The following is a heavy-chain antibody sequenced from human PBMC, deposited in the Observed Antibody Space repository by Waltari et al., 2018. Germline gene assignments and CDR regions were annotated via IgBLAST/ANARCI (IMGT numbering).Heavy chain of an antibody. CDR3: TSRGDGYNWDFDY. V-gene: IGHV3-49*04. Sequence: EVQLVESGGGLVQPGRSLRLSCTASGFTFGDYAMSWVRQAPGKGLEWVGFIRSKVYGGTTEYAASVKGRFTISRDDSKSIAYLQMNSLKTEDTAVYYCTSRGDGYNWDFDYWGQGTLVTVSS. D-gene: IGHD5-12*01. CDR2: IRSKVYGGTT. CDR1: GFTFGDYA. J-gene: IGHJ4*02.